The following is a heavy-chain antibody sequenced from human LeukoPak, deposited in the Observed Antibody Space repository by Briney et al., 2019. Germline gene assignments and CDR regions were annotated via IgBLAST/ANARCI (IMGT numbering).Heavy chain of an antibody. J-gene: IGHJ4*02. CDR2: IYYSGST. V-gene: IGHV4-30-4*01. CDR3: ARGEDYGDTFDH. CDR1: GGSISSGDYY. Sequence: SQTLSLTCTVSGGSISSGDYYWSWIRQPPGKGLEWIGYIYYSGSTYYNPSLKSRVTISVDTSKNQFSLKLSSVTAADTAVYYCARGEDYGDTFDHWGQGTLVTVSS. D-gene: IGHD4-17*01.